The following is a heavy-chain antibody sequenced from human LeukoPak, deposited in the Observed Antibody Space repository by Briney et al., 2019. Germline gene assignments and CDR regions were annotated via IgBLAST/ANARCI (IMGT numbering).Heavy chain of an antibody. CDR1: GGSISSGGYY. CDR2: IYYSGST. V-gene: IGHV4-31*03. Sequence: SETLSLTCTVSGGSISSGGYYWSWIRQHPGKGLEWIGYIYYSGSTYYNPSLKSRVTISVDTSKNQFSLKLSSVTAADTAVYYCAREKGDSTSSTDAFDIWGQGTMVTVPS. CDR3: AREKGDSTSSTDAFDI. D-gene: IGHD2-2*01. J-gene: IGHJ3*02.